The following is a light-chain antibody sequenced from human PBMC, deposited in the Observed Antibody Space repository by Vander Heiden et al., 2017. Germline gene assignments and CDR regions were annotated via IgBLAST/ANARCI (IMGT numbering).Light chain of an antibody. CDR2: DTS. J-gene: IGKJ1*01. V-gene: IGKV3-15*01. CDR3: QRNNQWPKT. Sequence: VMTQSPATLSVSPGDRAALSCRASPSARTALSWYQQKPDQAPNLLIYDTSTRAAGIPARFSGSASGTEFTLTISILHSEDFAVYYCQRNNQWPKTFGQGTKVEIK. CDR1: PSARTA.